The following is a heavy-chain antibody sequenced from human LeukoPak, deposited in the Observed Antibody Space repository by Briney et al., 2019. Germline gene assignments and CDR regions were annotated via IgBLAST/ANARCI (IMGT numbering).Heavy chain of an antibody. CDR2: IAWNSGNT. D-gene: IGHD3-10*01. V-gene: IGHV3-9*01. CDR1: GFTFDNYA. J-gene: IGHJ4*02. CDR3: AKDLNSYGSGISYNPRGPFDS. Sequence: PGRSLRLSCAASGFTFDNYAMHWVRQAPGKGLEWVSGIAWNSGNTGFADSVKGRFTISRETAENSLSLQMNCLTPEDTAFYFCAKDLNSYGSGISYNPRGPFDSWGQGTLVTVSS.